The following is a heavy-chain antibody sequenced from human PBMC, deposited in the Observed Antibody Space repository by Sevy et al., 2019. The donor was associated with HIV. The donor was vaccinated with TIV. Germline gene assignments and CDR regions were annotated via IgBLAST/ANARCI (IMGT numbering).Heavy chain of an antibody. D-gene: IGHD2-21*01. Sequence: SETLSLTCAVSGYSIISGYYWGWIRQPPGKGLEWIGNIYNSGSTYYNPSLKSRVTISLDTSKNQFSLRLSSVTAADTAVYYCARGVRSVGAPNFDYWGQGTLVTVSS. CDR2: IYNSGST. V-gene: IGHV4-38-2*01. CDR3: ARGVRSVGAPNFDY. CDR1: GYSIISGYY. J-gene: IGHJ4*02.